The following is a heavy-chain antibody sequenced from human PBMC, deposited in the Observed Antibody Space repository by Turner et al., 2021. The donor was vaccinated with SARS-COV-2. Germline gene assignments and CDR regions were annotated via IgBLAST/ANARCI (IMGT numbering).Heavy chain of an antibody. J-gene: IGHJ5*02. D-gene: IGHD3-22*01. V-gene: IGHV3-21*01. CDR2: SSSSYI. Sequence: SSSSYIYYADSEKGRFTISRDNAKNSLYLQMNSLRAEDTAVYYCARGTYYYDSSVYSGTNWFDPWGQGTLVTVSS. CDR3: ARGTYYYDSSVYSGTNWFDP.